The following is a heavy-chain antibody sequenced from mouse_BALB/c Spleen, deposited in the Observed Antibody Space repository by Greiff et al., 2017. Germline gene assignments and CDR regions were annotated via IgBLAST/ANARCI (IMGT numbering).Heavy chain of an antibody. Sequence: EVKLEESGGGLVKPGGSLKLSCAASGFAFSSYDMSWVRQTPEKRLEWVAYISSGGGSTYYPDTVKGRFTISRDNAKNTLYLQMSSLKSEDTAMYYCARRGYAMDYWGQGTSVTVSS. J-gene: IGHJ4*01. CDR3: ARRGYAMDY. CDR1: GFAFSSYD. V-gene: IGHV5-12-1*01. CDR2: ISSGGGST.